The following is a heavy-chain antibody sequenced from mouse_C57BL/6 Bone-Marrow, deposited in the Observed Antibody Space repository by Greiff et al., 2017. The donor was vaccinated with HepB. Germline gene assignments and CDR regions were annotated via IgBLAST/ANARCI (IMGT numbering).Heavy chain of an antibody. D-gene: IGHD1-1*01. V-gene: IGHV1-9*01. CDR3: ARSRYYGPYWYFDV. CDR2: IFPGSGST. J-gene: IGHJ1*03. CDR1: GYKFTGYW. Sequence: QVQLQQSGAELMKPGASVKLSCKATGYKFTGYWIEWVKQRPGHGLEWIGEIFPGSGSTNYNEKFTGKATFTADTSSNTAYMQLSSLTTEDSAIYYCARSRYYGPYWYFDVWGTGTTVTVSS.